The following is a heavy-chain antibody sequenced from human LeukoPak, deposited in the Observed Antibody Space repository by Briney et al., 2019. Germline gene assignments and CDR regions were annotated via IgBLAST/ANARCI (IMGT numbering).Heavy chain of an antibody. Sequence: GESMKISCKGSGYSFTSYWIGWVRQMPGKGLEWMGIIYPGDSDTRYSPSFQGQVTISADKSISTAYLQWSSLKASDTAMYYCASGLITIFGVAPGAFDIGGQGTMVTVSS. CDR3: ASGLITIFGVAPGAFDI. V-gene: IGHV5-51*01. J-gene: IGHJ3*02. CDR2: IYPGDSDT. D-gene: IGHD3-3*01. CDR1: GYSFTSYW.